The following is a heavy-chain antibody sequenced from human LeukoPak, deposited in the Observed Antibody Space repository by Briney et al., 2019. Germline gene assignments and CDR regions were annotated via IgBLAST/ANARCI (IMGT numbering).Heavy chain of an antibody. CDR1: GFRPDDYA. J-gene: IGHJ4*02. CDR3: ASWSVSPKLDY. CDR2: INWNGAST. V-gene: IGHV3-20*04. Sequence: GGSLRLPCTASGFRPDDYAMNWVRQAPGKGLEWVSGINWNGASTDYADSVKGRFTISRDNAKKSLYLQMNSLRAEDTAFYYCASWSVSPKLDYWGQGALVTVSS. D-gene: IGHD3-3*01.